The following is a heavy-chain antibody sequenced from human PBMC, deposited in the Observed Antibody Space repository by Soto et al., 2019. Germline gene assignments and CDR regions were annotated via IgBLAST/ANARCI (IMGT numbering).Heavy chain of an antibody. CDR1: GFSFSDYS. V-gene: IGHV3-23*01. CDR2: LTRTGTT. D-gene: IGHD2-15*01. Sequence: GGSLRLSCVASGFSFSDYSMTWVRQGPGRGLEWGATLTRTGTTFYADSVKGRFTISRDNSRNTLSLQMYSLRAEDTARYYCAKRATTVPTPGNYFDCWGQGTLVTVSS. CDR3: AKRATTVPTPGNYFDC. J-gene: IGHJ4*02.